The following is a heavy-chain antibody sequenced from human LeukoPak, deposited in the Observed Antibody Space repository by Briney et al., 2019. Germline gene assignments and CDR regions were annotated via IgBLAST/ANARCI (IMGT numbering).Heavy chain of an antibody. CDR2: SGST. D-gene: IGHD3-10*01. CDR1: GFTVSHYY. Sequence: GGSLRLSCAASGFTVSHYYMTWVRQAPGKGLECVSVSGSTYSADSVKDRFTISRDNSRNMVYLQMSSLRAEDTAVYYCARTRGSHPSPFDSWGQGTLVTVSS. V-gene: IGHV3-53*01. CDR3: ARTRGSHPSPFDS. J-gene: IGHJ4*02.